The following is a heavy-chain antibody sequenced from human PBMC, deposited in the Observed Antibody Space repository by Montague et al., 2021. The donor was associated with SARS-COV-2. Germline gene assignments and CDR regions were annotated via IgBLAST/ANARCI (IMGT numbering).Heavy chain of an antibody. V-gene: IGHV4-39*07. Sequence: SETRSLTCTVSGGSISSSSYYWGWIRQPPWKGLEWIVSVYYSGSTYYNPSLKSRVTISVDTSKNQFSLKLISVTAADTAVYYCARDRSLRFEILIGHRHLYYGMDVWGQGTTVTVSS. J-gene: IGHJ6*02. D-gene: IGHD3-9*01. CDR1: GGSISSSSYY. CDR2: VYYSGST. CDR3: ARDRSLRFEILIGHRHLYYGMDV.